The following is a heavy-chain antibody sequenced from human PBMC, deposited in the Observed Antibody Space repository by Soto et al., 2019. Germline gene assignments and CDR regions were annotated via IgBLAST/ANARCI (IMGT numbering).Heavy chain of an antibody. CDR1: GYTLTELS. CDR2: FDPEDGET. V-gene: IGHV1-24*01. D-gene: IGHD3-22*01. CDR3: VCHYYDSSGYYSGYYFDY. Sequence: ASVKVSCKVSGYTLTELSMHWVRQAPGKGXEWMGGFDPEDGETIYAQKFQGRVTMTEDTSTDTAYMELSSLRSEDTAVYYCVCHYYDSSGYYSGYYFDYWGQGTLVTVSS. J-gene: IGHJ4*02.